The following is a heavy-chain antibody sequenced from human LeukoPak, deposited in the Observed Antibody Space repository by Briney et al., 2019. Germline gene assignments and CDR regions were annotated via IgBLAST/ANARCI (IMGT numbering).Heavy chain of an antibody. D-gene: IGHD3-22*01. J-gene: IGHJ4*02. CDR3: ARDPYDSSGYYTSPGDY. V-gene: IGHV3-48*03. CDR2: ISSSGSTI. CDR1: GFSFSSYS. Sequence: GGSLRLSCAASGFSFSSYSMNWVRQAPGKGLEWVSYISSSGSTIYYADSVKGRFTISRDNAKNSLYLQMNSLRAEDTAVYYCARDPYDSSGYYTSPGDYWGQGTLVTVSS.